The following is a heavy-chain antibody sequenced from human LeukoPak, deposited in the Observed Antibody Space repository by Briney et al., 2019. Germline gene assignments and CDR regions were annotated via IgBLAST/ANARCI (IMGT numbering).Heavy chain of an antibody. Sequence: PGGSLRLSCAASGFTFSSYGMHWVRQAPGKGLEWVAVISYDGSNKYYADSVKGRFTISRDNSKNTLYLQMNSLRAEDTAVYYCARDGRGAEANGLVPAADGRWFDPWGQGTLVTVSS. CDR3: ARDGRGAEANGLVPAADGRWFDP. CDR1: GFTFSSYG. D-gene: IGHD2-2*01. J-gene: IGHJ5*02. CDR2: ISYDGSNK. V-gene: IGHV3-30*03.